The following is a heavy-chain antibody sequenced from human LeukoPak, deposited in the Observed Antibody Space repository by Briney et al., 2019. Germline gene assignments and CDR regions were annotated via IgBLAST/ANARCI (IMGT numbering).Heavy chain of an antibody. V-gene: IGHV1-8*01. CDR1: GFTFTSYD. CDR3: VRDGEGVAISVNYWFDP. D-gene: IGHD3-10*01. J-gene: IGHJ5*02. CDR2: MNPNTGNT. Sequence: ASVKVSCKASGFTFTSYDINWVRQASGQGLEWMGWMNPNTGNTGYTQKFQGRVTMTRDTSISTAYMELRGLRSEDTAVYYCVRDGEGVAISVNYWFDPWGQGTLVTVSS.